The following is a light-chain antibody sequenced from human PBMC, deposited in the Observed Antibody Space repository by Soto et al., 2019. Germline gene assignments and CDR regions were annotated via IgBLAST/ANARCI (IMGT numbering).Light chain of an antibody. J-gene: IGKJ3*01. V-gene: IGKV3-20*01. CDR3: QQYGSSLLFT. CDR2: GAS. Sequence: EIVLTQSPGTLSVSPGERATLSCRASQSVSSSYLAWYQQKPGQAPRLLIYGASSMATGIPDMFSVSGSETDVSLIISSLEPGAFTLNYCQQYGSSLLFTFGPGTKGDI. CDR1: QSVSSSY.